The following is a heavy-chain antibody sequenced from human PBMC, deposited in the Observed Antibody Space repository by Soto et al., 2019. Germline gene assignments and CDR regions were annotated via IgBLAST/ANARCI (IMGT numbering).Heavy chain of an antibody. CDR3: ATIFGVGGDY. CDR1: GGSISSGDYY. Sequence: SETLSLTCTVSGGSISSGDYYWSWIRQPPGKGLESIGYIYYNGNTYYSPSLKSRVSMSVDTSKNQFSLKLSSVTATDTAVYYCATIFGVGGDYWGQGTLVTVSS. V-gene: IGHV4-30-4*01. J-gene: IGHJ4*02. CDR2: IYYNGNT. D-gene: IGHD3-3*01.